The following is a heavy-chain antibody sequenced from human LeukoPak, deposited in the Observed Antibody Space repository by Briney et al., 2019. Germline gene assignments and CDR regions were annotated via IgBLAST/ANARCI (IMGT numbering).Heavy chain of an antibody. CDR3: AKEWGFGYYDYVWGSYRPIANDY. V-gene: IGHV3-53*01. Sequence: GGSLRLSCTVSGFTVSSNSMSWVRQAPGKGLEGVSFIYSVCNTHYSDSVKGRLTISRDNSKNTLYLQMNSLRAEDTAVYYCAKEWGFGYYDYVWGSYRPIANDYWGQGTLVTVSS. CDR2: IYSVCNT. CDR1: GFTVSSNS. D-gene: IGHD3-16*02. J-gene: IGHJ4*02.